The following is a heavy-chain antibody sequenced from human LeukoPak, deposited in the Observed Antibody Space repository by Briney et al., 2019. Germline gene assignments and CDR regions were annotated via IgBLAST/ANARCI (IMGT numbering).Heavy chain of an antibody. V-gene: IGHV4-34*01. J-gene: IGHJ4*02. D-gene: IGHD1-26*01. CDR1: GGSFSGYY. CDR3: ARTLSRWDPFDY. Sequence: SETLSLTCAVYGGSFSGYYWSWIRQPPGKGLEWIGEINHSGSTNYNPSLKSRVTMSVDTSKNQFSLQLSSVTAADTAVYYCARTLSRWDPFDYWGQGTLVTVSS. CDR2: INHSGST.